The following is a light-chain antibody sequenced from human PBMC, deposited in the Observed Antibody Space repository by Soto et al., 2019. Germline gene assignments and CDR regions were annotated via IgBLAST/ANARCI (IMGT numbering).Light chain of an antibody. CDR2: GAS. V-gene: IGKV3-20*01. CDR1: QSVSSSY. J-gene: IGKJ3*01. CDR3: QQANSFPLT. Sequence: EIVLTQSPGTLSLSPGERATLSCRASQSVSSSYLAWYQQKPGQAPRLLIYGASSRATGIPDRFSGSGSGTDFTLTISSLQPEDFATYYCQQANSFPLTFGPGTKVDI.